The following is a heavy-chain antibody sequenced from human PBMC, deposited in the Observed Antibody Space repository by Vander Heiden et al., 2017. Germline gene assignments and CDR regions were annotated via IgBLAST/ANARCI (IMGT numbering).Heavy chain of an antibody. D-gene: IGHD4-4*01. CDR1: GGSISGFY. V-gene: IGHV4-4*07. Sequence: QVQLQESGPGLVKPSETLSLTCTVSGGSISGFYWSWIRRPAGKGLEWIGRIYSTGSSNYNPSLKSRVTMSTDTSKNRFSLRLTSVTAADTAMYFCARLKTVTTGHFYGMDVWGQGTPVTVSS. CDR2: IYSTGSS. J-gene: IGHJ6*02. CDR3: ARLKTVTTGHFYGMDV.